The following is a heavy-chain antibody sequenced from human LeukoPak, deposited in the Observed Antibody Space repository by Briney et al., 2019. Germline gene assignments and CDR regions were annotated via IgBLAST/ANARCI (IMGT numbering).Heavy chain of an antibody. D-gene: IGHD4-17*01. CDR3: ARVFGDYTFDY. Sequence: SETLSLTCAVYGGSFSGYYWSWIRQPPGKGLEWIGEINHSGSTNYNPSLKSRVTISVDTSKNQFSLKLSSVTAADTAAYYCARVFGDYTFDYWGQGTMVTVSS. CDR1: GGSFSGYY. V-gene: IGHV4-34*01. CDR2: INHSGST. J-gene: IGHJ4*03.